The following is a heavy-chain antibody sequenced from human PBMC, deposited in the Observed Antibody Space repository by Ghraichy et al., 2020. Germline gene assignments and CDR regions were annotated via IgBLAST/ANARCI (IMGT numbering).Heavy chain of an antibody. CDR1: GGSISSSSYY. V-gene: IGHV4-39*01. J-gene: IGHJ3*02. CDR3: ARPGGDAVAGLIWFDAFDI. Sequence: SETLSLTCTVSGGSISSSSYYWGWIRQPPGKGLEWIGSIYYSGSTYYNPSLKSRVTISVDTSKNQFSLKLSSVTAADTAVYYCARPGGDAVAGLIWFDAFDIWGQGTMVTVSS. CDR2: IYYSGST. D-gene: IGHD6-19*01.